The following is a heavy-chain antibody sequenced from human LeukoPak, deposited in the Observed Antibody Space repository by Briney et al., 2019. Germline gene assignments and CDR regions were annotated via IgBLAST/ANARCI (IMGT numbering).Heavy chain of an antibody. D-gene: IGHD3-22*01. CDR2: IYYSGGA. V-gene: IGHV4-30-4*01. Sequence: SSETLSLTCTVSGGSTSSGDYYWSWIRQPPGKGLEWIGYIYYSGGADYNPSLKSRLSISVDTSKNQFSLKLSSVTAADTAVYYCARIYDSSGYFHFDIWGQGTMITVSS. CDR1: GGSTSSGDYY. CDR3: ARIYDSSGYFHFDI. J-gene: IGHJ3*02.